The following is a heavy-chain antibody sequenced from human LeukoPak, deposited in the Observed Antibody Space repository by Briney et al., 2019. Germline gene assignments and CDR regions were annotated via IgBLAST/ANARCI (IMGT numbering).Heavy chain of an antibody. CDR3: AREASTEIIGGMDV. CDR2: IQTGGDPK. J-gene: IGHJ6*02. CDR1: GFSFSSNG. V-gene: IGHV3-30*02. Sequence: AGGPLRLSCAASGFSFSSNGIHWVRQAPGKGLEWVSFIQTGGDPKYYADSVRGRFTISRDNSKKTCSLQMDSLRVEDTATYYCAREASTEIIGGMDVRGQGTTVTVTS. D-gene: IGHD2-8*02.